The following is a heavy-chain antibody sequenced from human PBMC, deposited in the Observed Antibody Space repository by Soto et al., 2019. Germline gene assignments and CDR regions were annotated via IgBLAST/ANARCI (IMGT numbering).Heavy chain of an antibody. CDR2: VHYDGTKK. CDR3: ARETSYDFWSGPQTMDV. J-gene: IGHJ6*02. D-gene: IGHD3-3*01. CDR1: GFTFSSYV. V-gene: IGHV3-33*01. Sequence: QVQLVESGGGVVQPGTSLRLSCAPSGFTFSSYVMHWVRQAPGEGLEWVAVVHYDGTKKYYADSVRGRFTISRDNSENILYLQMNSLRPDDTAVYFCARETSYDFWSGPQTMDVWGQGTTVTVSS.